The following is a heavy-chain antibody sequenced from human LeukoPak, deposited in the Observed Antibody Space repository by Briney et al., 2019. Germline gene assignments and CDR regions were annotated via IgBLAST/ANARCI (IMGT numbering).Heavy chain of an antibody. J-gene: IGHJ4*02. CDR1: GGTFSSYA. D-gene: IGHD2-2*01. Sequence: SVNVSCKASGGTFSSYAISWVRQAPGQGLEWMGRIIPILGIANYAQKFQGRVTITADKSTSTAYMELNSLRSEETAVYYCATTPSTDCSSTSCYGFDYWGQGTLVTVSS. V-gene: IGHV1-69*04. CDR2: IIPILGIA. CDR3: ATTPSTDCSSTSCYGFDY.